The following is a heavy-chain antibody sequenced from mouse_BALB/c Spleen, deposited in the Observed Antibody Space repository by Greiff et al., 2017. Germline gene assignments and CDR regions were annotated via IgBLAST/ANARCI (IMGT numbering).Heavy chain of an antibody. D-gene: IGHD1-1*01. CDR3: ARDHYYGSSSFAD. V-gene: IGHV1-69*02. CDR1: GYTFTSYW. J-gene: IGHJ3*01. CDR2: IDPSDSET. Sequence: QVQLQQPGAELVKPGAPVKLSCKASGYTFTSYWMNWVKQRPGRGLEWIGRIDPSDSETHYNQKFKDKATLTVDKSSSTAYIQLSSLTSEDSAVYYCARDHYYGSSSFADWGKGTLVTVSA.